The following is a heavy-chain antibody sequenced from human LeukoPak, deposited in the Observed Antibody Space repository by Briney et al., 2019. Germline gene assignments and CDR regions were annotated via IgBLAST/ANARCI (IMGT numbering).Heavy chain of an antibody. D-gene: IGHD6-19*01. J-gene: IGHJ6*02. Sequence: SETLSLTCAVYGGSFSGYYWSWIRQPPGKGLEWIGEINHSGSTNYNPSLKSRVTISVDTSKNQFSLKLSSVTAADTAVYYCARGIAVAGNPTYYYYYGMDVWGQGTTVTVSS. V-gene: IGHV4-34*01. CDR3: ARGIAVAGNPTYYYYYGMDV. CDR1: GGSFSGYY. CDR2: INHSGST.